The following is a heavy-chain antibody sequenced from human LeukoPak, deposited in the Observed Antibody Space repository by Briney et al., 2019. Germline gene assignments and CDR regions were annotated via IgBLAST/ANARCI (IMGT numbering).Heavy chain of an antibody. D-gene: IGHD3-9*01. Sequence: GGSLRLSCAASGFTFSDYYMSWIRQAPGKGLEWVSYISSSGSTIYYADSVKGRFTISRDNAKNSLYLQMNSLRAEDTAVYYCASLLYYDILTGYLGYWGQGTLVTVSS. CDR1: GFTFSDYY. CDR2: ISSSGSTI. J-gene: IGHJ4*02. CDR3: ASLLYYDILTGYLGY. V-gene: IGHV3-11*04.